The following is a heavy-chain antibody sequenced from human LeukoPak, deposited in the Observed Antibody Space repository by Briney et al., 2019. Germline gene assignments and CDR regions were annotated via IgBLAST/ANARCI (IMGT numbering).Heavy chain of an antibody. J-gene: IGHJ4*02. CDR1: GFTFSSYA. V-gene: IGHV3-23*01. CDR3: AKGKYYDFWNGYYTLDY. Sequence: GSLRLSRAASGFTFSSYAMSWVRKAPGKGLEWVSAISGSGGSTYYADSVKGRFTISRDNSKNTLYLQMNSLRAEDTAVYYCAKGKYYDFWNGYYTLDYWGQGTLVTVSS. CDR2: ISGSGGST. D-gene: IGHD3-3*01.